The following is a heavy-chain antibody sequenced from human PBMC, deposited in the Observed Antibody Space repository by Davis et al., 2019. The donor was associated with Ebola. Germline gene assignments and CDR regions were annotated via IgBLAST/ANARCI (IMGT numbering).Heavy chain of an antibody. Sequence: PGGSLRLSCAASGFTFSSYWMHWVRQAPGKGLVWVSRINGDGSSTSYADSVKGRFTISRDNAKNTLYLQMNSLRVEDTAIYYCATFVGPYGYFDYWGQGTLVTVSS. V-gene: IGHV3-74*01. CDR1: GFTFSSYW. CDR3: ATFVGPYGYFDY. D-gene: IGHD3-3*02. J-gene: IGHJ4*02. CDR2: INGDGSST.